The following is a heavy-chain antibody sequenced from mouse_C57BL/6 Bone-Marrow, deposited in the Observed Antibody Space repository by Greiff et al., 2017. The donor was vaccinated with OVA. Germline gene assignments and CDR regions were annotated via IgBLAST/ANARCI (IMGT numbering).Heavy chain of an antibody. CDR3: TRSGSSYETGFAY. J-gene: IGHJ3*01. CDR2: IYPGNSDT. CDR1: GYTFTSYW. D-gene: IGHD1-1*01. Sequence: EVQLQQSGTVLARPGASVKMSCKTSGYTFTSYWMHWVKQRPGQGLEWIGAIYPGNSDTSYNQKFKGKAKLTAVTSASTAYMELSSVTNEDSAVYYCTRSGSSYETGFAYWGQGTLVTVSA. V-gene: IGHV1-5*01.